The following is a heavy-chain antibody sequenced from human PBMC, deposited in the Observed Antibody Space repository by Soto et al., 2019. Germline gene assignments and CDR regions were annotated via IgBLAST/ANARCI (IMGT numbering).Heavy chain of an antibody. Sequence: GGSLRLSFAASGFTFSSYWMHWVRQAPGKGLVWVSRINSDGSSTSYADSVKGRFTISRDNAKNTLYLQMNSLRAEDTAVYYCARGNDYSSGWYYYGMDVWGQGTTVTAP. CDR3: ARGNDYSSGWYYYGMDV. CDR2: INSDGSST. CDR1: GFTFSSYW. J-gene: IGHJ6*02. D-gene: IGHD6-19*01. V-gene: IGHV3-74*01.